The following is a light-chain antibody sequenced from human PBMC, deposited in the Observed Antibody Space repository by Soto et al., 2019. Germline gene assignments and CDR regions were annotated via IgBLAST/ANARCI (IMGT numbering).Light chain of an antibody. CDR2: GAS. CDR1: KTVSTF. CDR3: HQRSGWPT. V-gene: IGKV3-11*01. Sequence: EIVLTQSPVTLSLSPGERATLSCRASKTVSTFLAWYQQKPGQAPRLIGYGASKRAPGIPARFIGSGSGTDFTLTVSSIEPEDIALYYCHQRSGWPTFGERTKV. J-gene: IGKJ1*01.